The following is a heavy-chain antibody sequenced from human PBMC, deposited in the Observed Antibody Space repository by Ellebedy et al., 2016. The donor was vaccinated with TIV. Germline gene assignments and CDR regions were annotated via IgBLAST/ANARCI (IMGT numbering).Heavy chain of an antibody. CDR3: ARGIRMPSDY. V-gene: IGHV1-8*01. CDR2: MNPYSGNT. J-gene: IGHJ4*02. Sequence: AASVKVSCKASGYTFTSYDIHWVRQATGQGLEGMGWMNPYSGNTDYAHKFQGRVSMTRHTSISTAYLEFSNLRSDDTAVYYCARGIRMPSDYWGQGTLVTVSS. CDR1: GYTFTSYD. D-gene: IGHD2-15*01.